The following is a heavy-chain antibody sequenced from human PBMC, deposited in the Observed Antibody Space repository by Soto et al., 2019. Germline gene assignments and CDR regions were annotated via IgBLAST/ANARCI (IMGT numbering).Heavy chain of an antibody. Sequence: QVHLVQSGAEVKKPGASVKVSCKGSGYGFTTYGITWVRQAPGQGLAWMAWISAHNGNTNYAQKLQGRVTGTRDTSTSTAYMELRSLRSDATAVYYCARGRYGDYWGQGALVTVSS. J-gene: IGHJ4*02. CDR1: GYGFTTYG. CDR3: ARGRYGDY. CDR2: ISAHNGNT. V-gene: IGHV1-18*01. D-gene: IGHD1-1*01.